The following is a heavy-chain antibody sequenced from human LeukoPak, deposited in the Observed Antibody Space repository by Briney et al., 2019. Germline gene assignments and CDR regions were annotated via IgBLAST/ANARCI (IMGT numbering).Heavy chain of an antibody. CDR2: ISSSGGTI. CDR3: ARDLGLSTVTSRGGDY. CDR1: GFTFSSYE. D-gene: IGHD4-17*01. V-gene: IGHV3-48*03. Sequence: GGSLRLSCAASGFTFSSYEMNWVRQAPGKGLEWVSYISSSGGTIYYADSVKGRFTISGDNAKNSLYLQMNSLRAEDTAVYYCARDLGLSTVTSRGGDYWGQGTLVTVSS. J-gene: IGHJ4*02.